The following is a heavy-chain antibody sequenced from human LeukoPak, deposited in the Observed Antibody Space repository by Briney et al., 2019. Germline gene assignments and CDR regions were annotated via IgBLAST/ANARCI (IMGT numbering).Heavy chain of an antibody. J-gene: IGHJ6*02. CDR2: INAGNGNT. CDR3: ARARLELYYYGIDV. Sequence: GASVKVSCTASGYTFTSYAMHWVRQAPGQRLEWMGWINAGNGNTKYSQKFQGRVTITRDTSASTAYMELSSLRSEDTAVYYCARARLELYYYGIDVWGQGTTVTVSS. D-gene: IGHD1-7*01. CDR1: GYTFTSYA. V-gene: IGHV1-3*01.